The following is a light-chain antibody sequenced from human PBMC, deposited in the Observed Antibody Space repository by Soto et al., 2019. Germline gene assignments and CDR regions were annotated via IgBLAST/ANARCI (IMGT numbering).Light chain of an antibody. Sequence: QSVLTQPPSASGTPGQRITISCSGSTSNIESHTVNWYQQVPGTAPRLLINTNNQRPSGVPDRFSGSKSGASASLTISGLRSEDAATYYCATWDDSRKGVFGTGTKFTVL. CDR3: ATWDDSRKGV. J-gene: IGLJ1*01. CDR2: TNN. CDR1: TSNIESHT. V-gene: IGLV1-44*01.